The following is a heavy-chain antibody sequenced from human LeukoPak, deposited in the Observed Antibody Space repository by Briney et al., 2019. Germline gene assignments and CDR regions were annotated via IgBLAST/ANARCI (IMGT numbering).Heavy chain of an antibody. CDR2: IYHSGST. CDR1: GGSISSGGYS. CDR3: ARVGSGARRADP. Sequence: KSSETLSLTCAVSGGSISSGGYSWSWIRQPPGKGLEWIGYIYHSGSTNYNPSLKSRVTISVDPSKNQCSLKLSSVTAADTAVYYCARVGSGARRADPWGQGTLVTVSS. J-gene: IGHJ5*02. V-gene: IGHV4-30-2*01. D-gene: IGHD3-10*01.